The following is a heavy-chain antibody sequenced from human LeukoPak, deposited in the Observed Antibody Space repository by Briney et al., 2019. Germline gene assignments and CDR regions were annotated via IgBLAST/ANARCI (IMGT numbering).Heavy chain of an antibody. Sequence: PSQTLSLTCAVSGGSISSGGYSWSWIRQPPGKGLEWIGYIYHSGSTYYNPSLKSRVTISVDRSKNQFSLKLSSVTAADTAVYYCARVREGGEYNGLFDYWGQGTLVTVSS. D-gene: IGHD1-1*01. V-gene: IGHV4-30-2*01. CDR2: IYHSGST. J-gene: IGHJ4*02. CDR1: GGSISSGGYS. CDR3: ARVREGGEYNGLFDY.